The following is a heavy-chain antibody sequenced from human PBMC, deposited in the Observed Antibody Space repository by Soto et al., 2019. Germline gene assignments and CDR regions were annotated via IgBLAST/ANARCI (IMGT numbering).Heavy chain of an antibody. V-gene: IGHV3-30-3*01. CDR1: GFSFSSYA. CDR2: ISYDGSNK. J-gene: IGHJ4*02. D-gene: IGHD4-17*01. Sequence: QVQLVESGGGVVQPGRSLRLSCAASGFSFSSYAMHWVRQAPGKGLEWVAVISYDGSNKYYADSVKGRFTISRDNSKSTVYLQMSSLSAEDTAVYYCARAPTTVTTAYYFDYWGQGTLVTVSS. CDR3: ARAPTTVTTAYYFDY.